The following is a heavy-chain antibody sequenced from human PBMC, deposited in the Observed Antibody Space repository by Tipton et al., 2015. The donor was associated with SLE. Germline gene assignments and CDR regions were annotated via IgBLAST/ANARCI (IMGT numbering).Heavy chain of an antibody. J-gene: IGHJ4*02. CDR1: GGSISSFH. CDR3: ARHAGLDYYFDY. V-gene: IGHV4-59*08. Sequence: LRLSCTVSGGSISSFHSSWIRQPPGKGLEWIGYIYYSGSTTYNPSHKSRVTISVDTTKNQFSLRLSSVTAADTAFYYCARHAGLDYYFDYWGQGTLVTASS. CDR2: IYYSGST. D-gene: IGHD3/OR15-3a*01.